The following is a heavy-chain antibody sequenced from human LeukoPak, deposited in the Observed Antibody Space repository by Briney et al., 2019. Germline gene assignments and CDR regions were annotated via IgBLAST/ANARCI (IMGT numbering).Heavy chain of an antibody. D-gene: IGHD3-22*01. CDR3: ARDRNYYDSSGYYFAN. J-gene: IGHJ4*02. CDR2: INHSGST. CDR1: GGSFSGYY. Sequence: KPSETLSLTCAVYGGSFSGYYWSWIRQPPGKGLEWIGEINHSGSTNYNPSLKSRVTISVDTSKSQLSLKLNSVTAADTAVYYCARDRNYYDSSGYYFANWGQGTLVTVSS. V-gene: IGHV4-34*01.